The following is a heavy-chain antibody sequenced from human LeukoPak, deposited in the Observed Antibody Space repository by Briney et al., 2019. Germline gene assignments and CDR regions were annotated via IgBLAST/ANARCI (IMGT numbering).Heavy chain of an antibody. CDR1: GYTFTGYY. CDR3: ARDFGVIVAGYMDV. CDR2: INPNSGGT. V-gene: IGHV1-2*02. Sequence: ASVKVSCKASGYTFTGYYMHSVRQAPGQGLEWLGWINPNSGGTNYAQKFQGRVTMTRDTSISTAYMELSRLRSDDTAVYYCARDFGVIVAGYMDVWGKGTTVTVSS. J-gene: IGHJ6*03. D-gene: IGHD2/OR15-2a*01.